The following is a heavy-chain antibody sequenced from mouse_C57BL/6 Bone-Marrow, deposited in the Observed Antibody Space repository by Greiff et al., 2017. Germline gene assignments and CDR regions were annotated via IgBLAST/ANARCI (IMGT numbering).Heavy chain of an antibody. D-gene: IGHD2-4*01. CDR3: AREINYYAMDY. CDR1: GFTFSSYA. V-gene: IGHV5-4*01. Sequence: EVQLQQSGGGLVKPGGSLKLSCAASGFTFSSYAMSWVRQTPEKRLEWVATISDGGSYTYYPDNVKGRFTISRDNAKNNLYLQMSHLKSEDTAMYYCAREINYYAMDYWGQGTSVTVSS. CDR2: ISDGGSYT. J-gene: IGHJ4*01.